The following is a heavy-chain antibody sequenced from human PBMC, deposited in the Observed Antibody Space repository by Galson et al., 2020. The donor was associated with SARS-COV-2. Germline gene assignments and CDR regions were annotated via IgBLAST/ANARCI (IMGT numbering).Heavy chain of an antibody. CDR2: ISSSGGAT. Sequence: GDSLKISCAASGFTFSDYAMNWVRQAPGKGLQWVSDISSSGGATNYAGSVKGRFTISRDNSKNMLYLQMNSLRADDTAVYFCVKRYKSGWASWGFDPWGQGTLGTVST. CDR1: GFTFSDYA. CDR3: VKRYKSGWASWGFDP. V-gene: IGHV3-23*01. D-gene: IGHD6-19*01. J-gene: IGHJ5*02.